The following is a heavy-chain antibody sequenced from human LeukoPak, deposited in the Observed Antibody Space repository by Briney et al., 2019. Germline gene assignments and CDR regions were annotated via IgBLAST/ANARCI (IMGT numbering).Heavy chain of an antibody. V-gene: IGHV4-39*01. J-gene: IGHJ4*02. CDR2: INYSGNT. D-gene: IGHD1-1*01. Sequence: SETLSLTCTVSGGSVSSSDYYWGWIRQPPGKGLEWIGSINYSGNTYYNPSLKNRVTISVYTSKNQFSLKLSSVTAADTAVYYCARSLSTTGLRWGQGTLVTVSS. CDR3: ARSLSTTGLR. CDR1: GGSVSSSDYY.